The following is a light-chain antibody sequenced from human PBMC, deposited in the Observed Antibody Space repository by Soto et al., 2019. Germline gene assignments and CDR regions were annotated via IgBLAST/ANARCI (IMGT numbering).Light chain of an antibody. V-gene: IGKV1-5*01. Sequence: IQLTQSPSSLSASVGDRVTITCRASQSISNWLAWYQQKPGKAPKLLIYDASSLERGVPSRFSGSGSGTEFTLTISSLQTDDFATYYCQQCNGYSRTFGQGTKVDIK. J-gene: IGKJ1*01. CDR3: QQCNGYSRT. CDR2: DAS. CDR1: QSISNW.